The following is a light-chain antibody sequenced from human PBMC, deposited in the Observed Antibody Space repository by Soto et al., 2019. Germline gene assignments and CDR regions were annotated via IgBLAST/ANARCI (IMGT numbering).Light chain of an antibody. V-gene: IGKV3-20*01. CDR2: GAF. CDR1: QSVISSY. Sequence: EIVLTQSPGTLSLSPGERATLSCRASQSVISSYLAWYQQKPGQAPRLLIYGAFSRATGIPDRFSGSASGTDFTLTISRLEPEDCAVYYCQQYGSSSWTVGQGTKVEIK. J-gene: IGKJ1*01. CDR3: QQYGSSSWT.